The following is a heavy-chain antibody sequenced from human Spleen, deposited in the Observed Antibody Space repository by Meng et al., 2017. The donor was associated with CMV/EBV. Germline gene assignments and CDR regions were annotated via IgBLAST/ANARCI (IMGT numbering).Heavy chain of an antibody. Sequence: GGSLRLSCAASGFTFSSYSMNWVRQAPGKGLEWVSSISSSSSYIYYADSVKGRLTISRDNAKNTLYLQMNSLRAEDTAVYYCARARLYYYGMDVWGQGTTVTVSS. CDR3: ARARLYYYGMDV. CDR2: ISSSSSYI. J-gene: IGHJ6*02. CDR1: GFTFSSYS. V-gene: IGHV3-21*01.